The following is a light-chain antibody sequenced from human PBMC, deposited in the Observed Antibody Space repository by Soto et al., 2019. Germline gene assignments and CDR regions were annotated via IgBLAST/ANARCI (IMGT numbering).Light chain of an antibody. CDR1: SSDVGGYNY. Sequence: QSALTQPASVSGSPGQSITISCTGTSSDVGGYNYVSWYQQHPGKAPKFMIYDVSNRPSGVSNRFSGSKSGNMASLTISGLQAEDEADYYCSSYTSSSTLYVFGTGTKLPS. V-gene: IGLV2-14*01. CDR2: DVS. CDR3: SSYTSSSTLYV. J-gene: IGLJ1*01.